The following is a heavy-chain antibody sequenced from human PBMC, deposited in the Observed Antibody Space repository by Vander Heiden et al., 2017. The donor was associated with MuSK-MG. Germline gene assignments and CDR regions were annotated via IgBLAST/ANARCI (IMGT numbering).Heavy chain of an antibody. J-gene: IGHJ3*02. D-gene: IGHD3-3*01. Sequence: EVQLLASGGGLVHPGGSLRLSSAASGFPFSSYAMSWVRQGPGKGLEGVSAISGSGGSTYYADAGKGRFTISRDNAKNTQYMQMKRVGAAETALYYCAYDDGDDVSNYAFDIGSRVTMIT. CDR1: GFPFSSYA. CDR2: ISGSGGST. CDR3: AYDDGDDVSNYAFDI. V-gene: IGHV3-23*01.